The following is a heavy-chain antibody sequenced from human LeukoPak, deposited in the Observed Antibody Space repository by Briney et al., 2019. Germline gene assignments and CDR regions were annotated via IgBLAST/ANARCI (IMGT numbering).Heavy chain of an antibody. V-gene: IGHV4-61*08. D-gene: IGHD3-3*01. Sequence: SETLSLTCTVSGGSINSGDYYWSWIRQPPGKGLEWIGYIYYSGSTNYNPSLKSRVTISVDTSKNQFSLKLSSVTAADTAVYYCARGRSITIFGVVPLGYYMDVWGKGTTVTVSS. CDR3: ARGRSITIFGVVPLGYYMDV. J-gene: IGHJ6*03. CDR1: GGSINSGDYY. CDR2: IYYSGST.